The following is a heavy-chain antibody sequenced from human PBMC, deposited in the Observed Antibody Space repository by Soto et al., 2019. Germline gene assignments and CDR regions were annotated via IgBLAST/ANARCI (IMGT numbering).Heavy chain of an antibody. Sequence: PGGSLRLSCAASGFTFSNYAIHWVRQAPGKGLEWLALISSAGSNRYYADSMMGRFAISRDNSKSTSYLQMNSLRTEDTAVYFCAREAESVVGASYYYFYGVDVWGQGTTVTVSS. CDR2: ISSAGSNR. D-gene: IGHD1-26*01. CDR3: AREAESVVGASYYYFYGVDV. CDR1: GFTFSNYA. J-gene: IGHJ6*02. V-gene: IGHV3-30*09.